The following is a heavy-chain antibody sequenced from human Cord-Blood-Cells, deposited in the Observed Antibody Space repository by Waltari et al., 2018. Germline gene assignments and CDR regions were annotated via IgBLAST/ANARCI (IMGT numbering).Heavy chain of an antibody. CDR1: GGSISSSSYY. CDR2: IYYSGST. V-gene: IGHV4-39*01. Sequence: QLQLQESGPGLVKPSETLSLTCTVSGGSISSSSYYWGWIRQPPGKGLEWIGSIYYSGSTYYNPSLKSRVTISVDTSKSQFSLKLSSVTAADTAVYYCARHSGDYAIFDYWGQGTLVTVSS. CDR3: ARHSGDYAIFDY. D-gene: IGHD4-17*01. J-gene: IGHJ4*02.